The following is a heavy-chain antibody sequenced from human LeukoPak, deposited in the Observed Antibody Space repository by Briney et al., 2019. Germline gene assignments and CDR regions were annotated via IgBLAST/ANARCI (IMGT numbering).Heavy chain of an antibody. Sequence: GGSLRLSCAASGFTFSGSTIQWVRQVSGKGLEWVGHIRSKANSFATAYGASVKGRFTISRDDSKNMGYLQMNSLKTEDTAVYYCGSRGTTADSRAFDIWGQGTMVTVSS. CDR2: IRSKANSFAT. CDR3: GSRGTTADSRAFDI. D-gene: IGHD1-1*01. J-gene: IGHJ3*02. CDR1: GFTFSGST. V-gene: IGHV3-73*01.